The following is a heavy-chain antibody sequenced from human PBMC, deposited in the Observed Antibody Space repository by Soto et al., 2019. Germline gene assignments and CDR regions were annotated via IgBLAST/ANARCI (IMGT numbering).Heavy chain of an antibody. CDR1: GGTFGNSA. D-gene: IGHD3-16*01. J-gene: IGHJ4*02. Sequence: QVELVQSGAEVKKPGSSVKVSCKASGGTFGNSAISWVRQDPGQGLEWMGGIIPVFGTVNYAQKFEGRVTIAADESTSTVFMKMSRLTSEDTAVYYCAKVMAAAGYDSWGQGTLVTVSS. CDR3: AKVMAAAGYDS. V-gene: IGHV1-69*01. CDR2: IIPVFGTV.